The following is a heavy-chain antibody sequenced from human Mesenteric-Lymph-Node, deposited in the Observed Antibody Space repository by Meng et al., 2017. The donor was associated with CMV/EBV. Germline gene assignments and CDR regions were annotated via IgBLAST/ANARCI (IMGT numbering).Heavy chain of an antibody. CDR1: TSYG. CDR2: ISAYNGNT. J-gene: IGHJ5*02. V-gene: IGHV1-18*01. Sequence: TSYGINWMRQAPGQRLEWMGWISAYNGNTNYAQSLQGRVTMTTDTSTSTAYMELRSLRSDDTAVYYCARSSRPYYYDNYGVGNWVDPWGQGTLVTVSS. D-gene: IGHD3-22*01. CDR3: ARSSRPYYYDNYGVGNWVDP.